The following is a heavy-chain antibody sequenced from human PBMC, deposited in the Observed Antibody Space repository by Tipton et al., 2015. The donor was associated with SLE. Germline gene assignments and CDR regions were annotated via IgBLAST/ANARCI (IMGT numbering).Heavy chain of an antibody. D-gene: IGHD6-19*01. CDR2: INHSGSS. CDR1: GGSFSGYY. CDR3: ARASSGGGRSSGWFNY. V-gene: IGHV4-34*01. J-gene: IGHJ4*02. Sequence: GLVKPSETLSLTCAVYGGSFSGYYWNWIRQPPGKGLEWIGEINHSGSSNYKASLKSRVTISVDKSKNQFSLKLSSVTAADTAVYYCARASSGGGRSSGWFNYWGQGTLVTVSS.